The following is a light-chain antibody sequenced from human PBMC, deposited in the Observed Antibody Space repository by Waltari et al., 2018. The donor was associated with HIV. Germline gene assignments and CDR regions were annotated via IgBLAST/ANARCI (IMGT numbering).Light chain of an antibody. J-gene: IGKJ3*01. CDR2: AAS. Sequence: DIQMTQSPSSLSASVGDIVTIPCRAGQAITNNLNWYQQKVGRAPQLLIYAASNLQTGVPSRFSGSASGTDFTLTISSLQPEDFATYYCQQSYTTPLTFGPGTKVDV. CDR1: QAITNN. V-gene: IGKV1-39*01. CDR3: QQSYTTPLT.